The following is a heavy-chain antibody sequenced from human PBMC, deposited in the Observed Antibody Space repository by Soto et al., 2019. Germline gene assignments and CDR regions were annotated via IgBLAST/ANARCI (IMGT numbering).Heavy chain of an antibody. V-gene: IGHV1-69*02. CDR1: GGTFSSYT. D-gene: IGHD3-10*01. J-gene: IGHJ5*02. CDR2: IIPILGIA. CDR3: ARSHYGSGSYFEVRRLIRYNWFDP. Sequence: GASVKVSCKASGGTFSSYTISWVRQAPGQGLEWMGRIIPILGIANYAQKFQGRVTITADKSTSTAYMELSSLRSEDTAVYYCARSHYGSGSYFEVRRLIRYNWFDPWGQGTLVTVSS.